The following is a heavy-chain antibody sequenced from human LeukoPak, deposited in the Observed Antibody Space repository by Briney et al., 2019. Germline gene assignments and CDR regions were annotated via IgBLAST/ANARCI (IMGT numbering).Heavy chain of an antibody. CDR1: GGSVSGYY. J-gene: IGHJ4*02. Sequence: PSDTLSLTCTVSGGSVSGYYWSWIRQSPGKGLEWIGYIFYSVTTLYSPSLKSRVTMSVDTSENQFSLKLTSVTAADTAVYYCARHDVVPVIRRGFDFWGQGILVTVSS. CDR2: IFYSVTT. D-gene: IGHD2-21*02. V-gene: IGHV4-59*08. CDR3: ARHDVVPVIRRGFDF.